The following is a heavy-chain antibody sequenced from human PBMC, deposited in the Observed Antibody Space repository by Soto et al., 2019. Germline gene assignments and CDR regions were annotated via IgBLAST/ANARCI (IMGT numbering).Heavy chain of an antibody. J-gene: IGHJ6*02. CDR2: IYYSGST. V-gene: IGHV4-59*01. CDR3: ARDRYYDFWSGSSRGYYYGMDV. Sequence: SETLSLTCTVSGGSISSYYWSWIRQPPGKGLEWIGYIYYSGSTNYNPSLKSRVTISVDTSKNQFSLKLSSVTAADTAVYYCARDRYYDFWSGSSRGYYYGMDVWGQGTTVTVSS. CDR1: GGSISSYY. D-gene: IGHD3-3*01.